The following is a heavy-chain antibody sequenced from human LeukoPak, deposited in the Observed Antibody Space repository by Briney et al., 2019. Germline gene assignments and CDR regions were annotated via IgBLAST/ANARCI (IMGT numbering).Heavy chain of an antibody. CDR2: VNAGNGNT. V-gene: IGHV1-3*03. J-gene: IGHJ4*02. Sequence: ASVKVSCKASGYTFTNYAVNWVRQAPGQRLEWMGWVNAGNGNTKYSQKFQDRVTLTRDTSASTAYMELSSLRSEDMAVYYCARGIWTSHSVGYYFDNWGQGTLVTVSS. CDR1: GYTFTNYA. D-gene: IGHD5/OR15-5a*01. CDR3: ARGIWTSHSVGYYFDN.